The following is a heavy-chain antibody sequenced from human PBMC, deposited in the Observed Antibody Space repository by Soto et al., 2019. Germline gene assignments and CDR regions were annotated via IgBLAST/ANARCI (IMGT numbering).Heavy chain of an antibody. D-gene: IGHD2-15*01. Sequence: GGSLRLSCAASGFTFSSYALHWVRQVPGKGLEWVAFISFDGSNKYYTDSVKGRFTISRDNSKNTLYLQVNSLRAEETAVYYCARESPGYSEYWGKGTMVTVST. V-gene: IGHV3-30-3*01. CDR1: GFTFSSYA. J-gene: IGHJ4*02. CDR2: ISFDGSNK. CDR3: ARESPGYSEY.